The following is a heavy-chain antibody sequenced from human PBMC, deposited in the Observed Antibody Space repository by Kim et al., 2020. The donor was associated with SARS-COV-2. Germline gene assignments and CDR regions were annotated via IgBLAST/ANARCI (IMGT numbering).Heavy chain of an antibody. D-gene: IGHD6-13*01. V-gene: IGHV3-49*02. CDR3: TRALPLAAAAPTEFDY. Sequence: SVKGRFTITRDDSKSSAYLQMNSLKTEDTAVYYCTRALPLAAAAPTEFDYWGQGTLVTVSS. J-gene: IGHJ4*02.